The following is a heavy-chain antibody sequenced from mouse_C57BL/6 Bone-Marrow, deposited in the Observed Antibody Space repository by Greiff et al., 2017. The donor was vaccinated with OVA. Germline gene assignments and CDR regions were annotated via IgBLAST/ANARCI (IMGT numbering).Heavy chain of an antibody. Sequence: QVQLQQPGAELVKPGASVKLSCKASGYTFTSYWMHRVKQRPGQGLEWIGMIHPNSGSTNYNEKFKSKATLTVDKSSSTAYMQLSSLTSEDSAVYYCARGNYGNCWYFDVWGTGTTVTVSS. V-gene: IGHV1-64*01. CDR3: ARGNYGNCWYFDV. J-gene: IGHJ1*03. CDR2: IHPNSGST. CDR1: GYTFTSYW. D-gene: IGHD2-1*01.